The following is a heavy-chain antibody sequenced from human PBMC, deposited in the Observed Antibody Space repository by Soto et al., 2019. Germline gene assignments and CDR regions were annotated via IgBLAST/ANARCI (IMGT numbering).Heavy chain of an antibody. CDR3: ARVYGPYGDYLHWDFDL. Sequence: QVQLVESGGGVVQPGRSLRLSCAASGFTFSSYAMHWVRQAPGKWLEWAAVISYDGSNKYYADSVKGRFTISRDKSKNTLYLQMNSLRAKDTALYYCARVYGPYGDYLHWDFDLWGRGTLVTVSS. D-gene: IGHD4-17*01. J-gene: IGHJ2*01. V-gene: IGHV3-30-3*01. CDR1: GFTFSSYA. CDR2: ISYDGSNK.